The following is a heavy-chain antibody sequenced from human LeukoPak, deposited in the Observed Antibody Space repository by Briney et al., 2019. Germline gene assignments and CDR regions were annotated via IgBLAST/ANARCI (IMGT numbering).Heavy chain of an antibody. CDR3: ARRYCSSTNCPDLDY. V-gene: IGHV4-39*01. D-gene: IGHD2-2*01. Sequence: SETLSLTCTVSGGSISSSSYYWGWIRQPPGKGLEWIGSIYYSGSTYYNPSLKSRVTISVDTSKNQFSLKLSSVTVADTAVYYCARRYCSSTNCPDLDYWGQGTLVTVSS. CDR2: IYYSGST. CDR1: GGSISSSSYY. J-gene: IGHJ4*02.